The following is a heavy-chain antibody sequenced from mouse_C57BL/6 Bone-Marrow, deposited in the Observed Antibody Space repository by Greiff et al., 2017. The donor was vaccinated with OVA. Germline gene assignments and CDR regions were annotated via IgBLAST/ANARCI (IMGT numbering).Heavy chain of an antibody. J-gene: IGHJ2*01. Sequence: EVKLVESGGGLVQPGGSLKLSCAASGFTFSDYGMAWVRQAPRKGPEWVAFISNLAYSIYYADTVTGRFTISRENAKNTLYLEMSSLRSEDTAMYYCARQYYYGSSSYYFDYWGQGTTLTVSS. V-gene: IGHV5-15*01. D-gene: IGHD1-1*01. CDR3: ARQYYYGSSSYYFDY. CDR1: GFTFSDYG. CDR2: ISNLAYSI.